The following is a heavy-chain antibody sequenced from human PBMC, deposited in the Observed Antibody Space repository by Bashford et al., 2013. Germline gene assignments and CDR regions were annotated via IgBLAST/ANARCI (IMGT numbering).Heavy chain of an antibody. CDR2: IYRSGST. CDR1: GDSISSSAYF. J-gene: IGHJ4*02. CDR3: ATGGNYLNY. V-gene: IGHV4-61*02. Sequence: SETLSLTCTVSGDSISSSAYFWTWVRQPPERDWSGVGRIYRSGSTSYNPSLKSRVTLSVDTSQNQLSLKLSSVTAADTAVYYCATGGNYLNYWGQGTLVTVSS.